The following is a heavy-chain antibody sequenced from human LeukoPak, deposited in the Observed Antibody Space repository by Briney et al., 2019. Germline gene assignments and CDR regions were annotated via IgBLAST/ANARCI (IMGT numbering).Heavy chain of an antibody. D-gene: IGHD4-17*01. J-gene: IGHJ5*02. Sequence: KPSETLSLTCTVSGGSISSGGYYWSWIRQHPGKGLEWIGYIYYSGSTYYNPSLKSRVTISVDTSKNQFSLKLSSVTAADTAVYYCARVHLTVTTFGPNWFDPWGQEPWSPSPQ. CDR1: GGSISSGGYY. V-gene: IGHV4-31*03. CDR2: IYYSGST. CDR3: ARVHLTVTTFGPNWFDP.